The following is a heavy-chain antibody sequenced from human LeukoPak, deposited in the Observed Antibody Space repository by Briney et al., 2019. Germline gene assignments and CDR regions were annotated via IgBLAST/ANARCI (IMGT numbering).Heavy chain of an antibody. Sequence: ASVKVSCKASGGTFSGYTVVWVRQAPGKGLEWMGTIIPLLGTENFAQKFQGRVIITADKSTSTANMELRSLRSEDTVVYYCARVRRGGYIQDAFDIWGQGTRVTVSS. CDR2: IIPLLGTE. CDR3: ARVRRGGYIQDAFDI. J-gene: IGHJ3*02. D-gene: IGHD5-24*01. CDR1: GGTFSGYT. V-gene: IGHV1-69*08.